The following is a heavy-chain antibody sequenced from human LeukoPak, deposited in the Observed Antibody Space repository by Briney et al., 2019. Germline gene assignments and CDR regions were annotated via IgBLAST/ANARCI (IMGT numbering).Heavy chain of an antibody. Sequence: PSETLSLTCTVSGVSISSGGQYWSWIRQSPGKGLELIGYIFYRDSTNYNPSLKSRATISVDTSKNQFSLNLTSLTAADTAVYSGARDRGNGWPYFFDYWGRGTLVTVSS. J-gene: IGHJ4*02. D-gene: IGHD6-19*01. CDR3: ARDRGNGWPYFFDY. CDR2: IFYRDST. CDR1: GVSISSGGQY. V-gene: IGHV4-31*03.